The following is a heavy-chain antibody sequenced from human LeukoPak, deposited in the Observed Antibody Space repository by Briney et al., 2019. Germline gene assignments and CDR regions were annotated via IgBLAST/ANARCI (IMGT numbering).Heavy chain of an antibody. CDR2: MNPNSGNT. J-gene: IGHJ3*02. CDR3: ARAHYDILTGYDDAFDI. Sequence: GASVKVSCKASGYTFTSYDINWVRQATGQGLEWMGWMNPNSGNTGYAQKFQGRVTMTRNTSISTAYMELSSLRSEDTPVYYCARAHYDILTGYDDAFDIWGQGTMVTVSS. CDR1: GYTFTSYD. D-gene: IGHD3-9*01. V-gene: IGHV1-8*01.